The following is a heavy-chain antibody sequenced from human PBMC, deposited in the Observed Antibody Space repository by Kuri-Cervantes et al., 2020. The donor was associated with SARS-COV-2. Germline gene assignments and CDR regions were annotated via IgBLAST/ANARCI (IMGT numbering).Heavy chain of an antibody. Sequence: GGSLRLSCAASGFTFSSYWMSWVRQAPGKGLEWVSTINYNAESTYHADSVKGRFTISRDNSQNTPFLQMDNLRAEDTATYYCAKDPWAVVVSGAFDTWGQGTMVTVSS. CDR1: GFTFSSYW. CDR3: AKDPWAVVVSGAFDT. J-gene: IGHJ3*02. D-gene: IGHD3-22*01. V-gene: IGHV3-23*01. CDR2: INYNAEST.